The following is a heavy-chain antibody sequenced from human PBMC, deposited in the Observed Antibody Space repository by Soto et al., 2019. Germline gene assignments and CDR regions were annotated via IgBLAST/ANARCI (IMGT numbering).Heavy chain of an antibody. J-gene: IGHJ6*02. D-gene: IGHD3-3*01. CDR2: IYHSGTT. CDR1: GGSMSSGGYS. V-gene: IGHV4-30-2*01. CDR3: AREFARFPPPLAMDV. Sequence: QLQLRESGSGLVKTSETLSLTCDVSGGSMSSGGYSWSWVRQPPGKGLEWIGYIYHSGTTDYNPSLKSRVTISVDRSKNQFSLRLRSATAADTAVYYCAREFARFPPPLAMDVWGPGTTVTVSS.